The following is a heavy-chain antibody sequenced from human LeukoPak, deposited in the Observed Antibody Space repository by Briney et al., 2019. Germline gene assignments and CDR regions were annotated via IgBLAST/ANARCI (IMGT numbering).Heavy chain of an antibody. Sequence: SETLSLTCTVSGGSISSYYWSWIRQPPGKGLEWIGYIYYSGSTNYNPSLKSRVTISVDTSKNQFSLKLSSVTAADTAVYYCARGRNNWLLSYYFDYWGQGTLVTVSS. J-gene: IGHJ4*02. D-gene: IGHD3-9*01. V-gene: IGHV4-59*12. CDR3: ARGRNNWLLSYYFDY. CDR2: IYYSGST. CDR1: GGSISSYY.